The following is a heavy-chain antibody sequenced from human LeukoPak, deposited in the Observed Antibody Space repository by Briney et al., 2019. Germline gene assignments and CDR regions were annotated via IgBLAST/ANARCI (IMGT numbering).Heavy chain of an antibody. Sequence: QPGGSLRLSCSASGFTFSSYAMHWVRQAPGKGLEYVSSITSNGDTTYYTDSVKGRFTIYRDNSKNTLYLQMSSLRAEDTAVYYCLKDRLGTGDYWGQGTLVSVSS. CDR3: LKDRLGTGDY. D-gene: IGHD7-27*01. CDR2: ITSNGDTT. J-gene: IGHJ4*02. CDR1: GFTFSSYA. V-gene: IGHV3-64D*06.